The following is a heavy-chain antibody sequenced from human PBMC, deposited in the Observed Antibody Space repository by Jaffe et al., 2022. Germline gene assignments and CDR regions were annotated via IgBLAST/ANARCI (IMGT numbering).Heavy chain of an antibody. CDR2: INHSGST. D-gene: IGHD3-3*01. Sequence: QVQLQQWGAGLLKPSETLSLTCAVYGGSFSGYYWSWIRQPPGKGLEWIGEINHSGSTNYNPSLKSRVTISVDTSKNQFSLKLSSVTAADTAVYYCARGHGTIFGVVIIPYYYYYMDVWGKGTTVTVSS. CDR1: GGSFSGYY. CDR3: ARGHGTIFGVVIIPYYYYYMDV. V-gene: IGHV4-34*01. J-gene: IGHJ6*03.